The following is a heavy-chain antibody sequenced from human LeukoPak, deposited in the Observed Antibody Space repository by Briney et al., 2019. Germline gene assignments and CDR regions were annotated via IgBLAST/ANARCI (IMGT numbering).Heavy chain of an antibody. CDR2: TSQDGSKN. V-gene: IGHV3-7*01. J-gene: IGHJ4*02. CDR1: EFTFINYW. D-gene: IGHD6-19*01. Sequence: QPGGSLRLSCAASEFTFINYWMSWVRQAPGKGLDRVAHTSQDGSKNYYVDSVRGRFTISRDNAKNSLYLQMNSLRAEDTAVYYCATTVAGYPDDYLDYWGQGTLVTVSS. CDR3: ATTVAGYPDDYLDY.